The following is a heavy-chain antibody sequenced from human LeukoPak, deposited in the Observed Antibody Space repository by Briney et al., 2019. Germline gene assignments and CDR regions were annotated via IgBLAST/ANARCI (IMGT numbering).Heavy chain of an antibody. CDR3: ARDGSGTTGIDY. Sequence: SVKVSRKSSGGTYSSYAISWVRPAPAQGLEWMGGIIPIFGTANYAQKFQGRVTIPADESTSTAYMELSSLRSEDTAVYYCARDGSGTTGIDYWGQGTLVTVSS. J-gene: IGHJ4*02. D-gene: IGHD1-1*01. V-gene: IGHV1-69*13. CDR2: IIPIFGTA. CDR1: GGTYSSYA.